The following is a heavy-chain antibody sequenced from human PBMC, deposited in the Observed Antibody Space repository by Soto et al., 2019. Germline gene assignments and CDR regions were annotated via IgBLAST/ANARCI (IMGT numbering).Heavy chain of an antibody. CDR2: IIPIFGTA. Sequence: QVQLVQSGAEVKKPGSSVKVSCKASGGTFSSYAISWVRQAPGQGLEWMGGIIPIFGTANYAQKFQGRVTITEDESTRTADMGLSSLGSEDTAVYYCASVKQGYSYGAEGWGKGTLVTVSS. V-gene: IGHV1-69*12. CDR3: ASVKQGYSYGAEG. J-gene: IGHJ4*02. D-gene: IGHD5-18*01. CDR1: GGTFSSYA.